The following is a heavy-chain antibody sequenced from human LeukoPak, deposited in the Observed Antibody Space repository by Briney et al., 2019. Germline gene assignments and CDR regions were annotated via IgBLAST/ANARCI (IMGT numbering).Heavy chain of an antibody. Sequence: GGSLRLSCAASGFTFSSYSMNWVRQAPGKGLEWVSSISSSSSYIYYADSVKGRFTISRDNAKNSLYLQMNSLRAEDTAVYYCAREYDFWSGYPLFGYWGQGTLVTVSS. CDR1: GFTFSSYS. J-gene: IGHJ4*02. D-gene: IGHD3-3*01. CDR3: AREYDFWSGYPLFGY. V-gene: IGHV3-21*01. CDR2: ISSSSSYI.